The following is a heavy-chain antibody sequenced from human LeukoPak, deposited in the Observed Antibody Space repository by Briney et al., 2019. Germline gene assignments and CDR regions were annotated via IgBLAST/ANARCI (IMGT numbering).Heavy chain of an antibody. J-gene: IGHJ4*02. D-gene: IGHD5-18*01. CDR3: GKTTVGYSSGQKPAWPVDY. CDR2: IWYDGSNK. Sequence: GGSLRLSCAASGFTFSSYGMHWVRQAPGKGLEWVAVIWYDGSNKYYADSVKGRFTISRDNSRNTVYLQINSLRAEDTAVYYCGKTTVGYSSGQKPAWPVDYWGQGTLVTVSS. CDR1: GFTFSSYG. V-gene: IGHV3-33*06.